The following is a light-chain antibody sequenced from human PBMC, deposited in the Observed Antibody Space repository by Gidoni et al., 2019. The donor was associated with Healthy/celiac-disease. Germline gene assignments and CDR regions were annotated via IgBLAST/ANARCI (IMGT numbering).Light chain of an antibody. CDR1: LSVSSRY. CDR2: GAS. Sequence: EIGLTQYPGTMSLSPGERATLTFRASLSVSSRYLAWYQQTPGQAPSLLSYGASSRATGIPDRFSGSGSGTDFTLTISRLEPEDFAVYYCQQYGSSLQYTFXQXTKLEIK. CDR3: QQYGSSLQYT. V-gene: IGKV3-20*01. J-gene: IGKJ2*01.